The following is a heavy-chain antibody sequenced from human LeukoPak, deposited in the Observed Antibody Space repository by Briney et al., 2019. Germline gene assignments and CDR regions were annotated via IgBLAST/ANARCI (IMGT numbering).Heavy chain of an antibody. V-gene: IGHV4-59*01. Sequence: SETLSLTCTVSGGSISSYYWSWIRQPPGKELEWIGYIYYSGSTNYNPSLKSRVTISVDTSKNQFSLKLSSVTAADTAVYYCARESLSTAMAYGMDVWGQGTTVTVSS. J-gene: IGHJ6*02. CDR1: GGSISSYY. D-gene: IGHD5-18*01. CDR2: IYYSGST. CDR3: ARESLSTAMAYGMDV.